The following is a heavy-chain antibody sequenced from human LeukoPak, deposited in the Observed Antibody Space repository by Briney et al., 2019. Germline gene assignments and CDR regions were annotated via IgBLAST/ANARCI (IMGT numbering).Heavy chain of an antibody. J-gene: IGHJ6*02. CDR1: GDSVSSNSAA. CDR2: TYYRSKWYN. V-gene: IGHV6-1*01. D-gene: IGHD5-18*01. CDR3: AKSDGYSYGYGYYYYYGMDV. Sequence: SQTLSLTCAIPGDSVSSNSAAWNWIRQSPSRGLEWLGRTYYRSKWYNDYAVSVKSRITINPDTSKNQFSLQLNSVTPEDTAVYYCAKSDGYSYGYGYYYYYGMDVWGQGTTVTVSS.